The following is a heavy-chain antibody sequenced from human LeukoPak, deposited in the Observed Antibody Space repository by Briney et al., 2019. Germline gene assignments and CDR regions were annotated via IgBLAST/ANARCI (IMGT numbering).Heavy chain of an antibody. D-gene: IGHD6-13*01. CDR2: IYYSGSI. CDR1: GGSISSNY. Sequence: PSETLSLTCTVSGGSISSNYWSWIRQPPGKGLEWIGYIYYSGSINYNLSLKSRVTISVDTSKNQFSLKLSSVTAADTAVYYCARHSSSWYVDYWGQGTLVTVSS. J-gene: IGHJ4*02. V-gene: IGHV4-59*08. CDR3: ARHSSSWYVDY.